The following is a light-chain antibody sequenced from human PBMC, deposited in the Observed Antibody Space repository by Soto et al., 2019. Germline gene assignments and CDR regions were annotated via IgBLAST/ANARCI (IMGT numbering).Light chain of an antibody. Sequence: EIVMTQSPATLSVSPGERATLSCRASQSVSSNLAWYQQKPGQAPRLLIYGASTRATGIPARFSGSGSGTKFTLTISSLRSEDFAVYYCQQYNNWPGYTFGQGTKLEIK. J-gene: IGKJ2*01. CDR3: QQYNNWPGYT. CDR2: GAS. V-gene: IGKV3-15*01. CDR1: QSVSSN.